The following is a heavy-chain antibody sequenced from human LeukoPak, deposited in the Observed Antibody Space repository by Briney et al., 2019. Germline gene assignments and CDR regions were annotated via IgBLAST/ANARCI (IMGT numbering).Heavy chain of an antibody. CDR1: GGSFSGYY. CDR2: INHSGST. Sequence: SETLSLTCAVYGGSFSGYYWSWIRQPPGKGLEWIGEINHSGSTNYNPSLKSRVTISVDTSKNQFSLKLSSVTAADTAVYYCARGGYTNWFDPWGQGTLVTVSS. V-gene: IGHV4-34*01. J-gene: IGHJ5*02. CDR3: ARGGYTNWFDP. D-gene: IGHD5-24*01.